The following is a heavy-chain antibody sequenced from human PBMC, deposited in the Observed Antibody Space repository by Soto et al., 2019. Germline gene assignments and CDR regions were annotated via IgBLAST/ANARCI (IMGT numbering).Heavy chain of an antibody. CDR1: GFTFSSYD. Sequence: PVGSLGLSCAASGFTFSSYDLIWVRQAPGKGLEWVSAISGSGGSTYYADSVKGRFTISRDNSKNTLYLQMNSLRAEDTAVYYCAKGRVDSTWGQGTLVTGSS. J-gene: IGHJ4*02. D-gene: IGHD3-22*01. CDR2: ISGSGGST. V-gene: IGHV3-23*01. CDR3: AKGRVDST.